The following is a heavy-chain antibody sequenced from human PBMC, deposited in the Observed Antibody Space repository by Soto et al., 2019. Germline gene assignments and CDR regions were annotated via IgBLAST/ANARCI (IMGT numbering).Heavy chain of an antibody. CDR1: GFTFSGSA. J-gene: IGHJ4*02. CDR3: TTGSYSYFDY. D-gene: IGHD1-26*01. Sequence: EVQLVESGGGLVQPGGSLKLSCAASGFTFSGSAMHWVRQASGKGLEWVGRIRSKANSYATAYAASVQGRFTISRDDSKNMVYLQMNSLKTEDTAMYYCTTGSYSYFDYWGQGTLVTVSS. V-gene: IGHV3-73*01. CDR2: IRSKANSYAT.